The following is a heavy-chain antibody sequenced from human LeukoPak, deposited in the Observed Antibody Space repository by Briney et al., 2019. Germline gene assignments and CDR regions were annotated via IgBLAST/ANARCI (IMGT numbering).Heavy chain of an antibody. CDR1: GYTFTSYA. CDR3: ARAMITFGGVIVPPDY. J-gene: IGHJ4*02. Sequence: SVKVSCKASGYTFTSYAISWVRQAPGQGLEWMGGIIPIFGTANYAQKFQGRVTITADESTSTAYMELSSLRSEDTAVYYCARAMITFGGVIVPPDYWGQGTLVTVSS. D-gene: IGHD3-16*02. V-gene: IGHV1-69*13. CDR2: IIPIFGTA.